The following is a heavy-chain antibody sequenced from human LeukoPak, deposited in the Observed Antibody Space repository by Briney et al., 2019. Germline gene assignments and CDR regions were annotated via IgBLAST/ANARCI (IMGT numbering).Heavy chain of an antibody. J-gene: IGHJ6*03. Sequence: SETLSHTCTVSGGSISSSSYYWGWIRQPPGKGLEWIGSIYYSGSTYYNPSLKSRVTISVDTSKNQFSLKLSSVTAADTAVYYCARVGGYDYYYYYYMDVWGKGTTVTVSS. CDR2: IYYSGST. V-gene: IGHV4-39*07. D-gene: IGHD5-12*01. CDR1: GGSISSSSYY. CDR3: ARVGGYDYYYYYYMDV.